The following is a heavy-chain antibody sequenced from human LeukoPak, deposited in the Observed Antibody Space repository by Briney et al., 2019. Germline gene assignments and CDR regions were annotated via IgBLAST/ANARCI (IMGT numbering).Heavy chain of an antibody. D-gene: IGHD2-2*01. J-gene: IGHJ4*02. CDR3: ARGYCSSTSCYYIDY. CDR1: GGSFSGYY. CDR2: INHSGST. Sequence: SETLSLTCAVYGGSFSGYYWSWIRQPPGKGLEWIGEINHSGSTNYNPSLKSRVTISVDTSKNQFSLKLCSVTAADTAVYYCARGYCSSTSCYYIDYWGQGTLVTVSS. V-gene: IGHV4-34*01.